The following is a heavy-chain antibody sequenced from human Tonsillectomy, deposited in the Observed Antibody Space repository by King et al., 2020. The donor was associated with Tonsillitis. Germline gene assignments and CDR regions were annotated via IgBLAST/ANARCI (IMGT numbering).Heavy chain of an antibody. Sequence: VQLVESGGGLVQPGRSLRLSCTASGFTFGDYAMSWFRQAPGKGLEWVGFIRSKAYGGTTEYAASVKGRFTISRDDCKSIAYLQMNSLKTEDTAVYYCTRKMGTTGTTGLDYWGQGTLVTVSS. V-gene: IGHV3-49*03. CDR3: TRKMGTTGTTGLDY. CDR1: GFTFGDYA. D-gene: IGHD1-1*01. J-gene: IGHJ4*02. CDR2: IRSKAYGGTT.